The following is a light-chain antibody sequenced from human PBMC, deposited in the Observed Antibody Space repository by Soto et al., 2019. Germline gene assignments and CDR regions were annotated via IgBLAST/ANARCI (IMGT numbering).Light chain of an antibody. J-gene: IGKJ5*01. V-gene: IGKV3-11*01. CDR2: DAS. CDR3: HQRNK. Sequence: DMVLTQSPATLSLSPGDRASRSCRASQTISTYLAWYQQKPGQAPRLLIYDASNRATGIPARFSGSRSGTDFTLTISSLEPEDFGVYFCHQRNKFGQGTRLEIK. CDR1: QTISTY.